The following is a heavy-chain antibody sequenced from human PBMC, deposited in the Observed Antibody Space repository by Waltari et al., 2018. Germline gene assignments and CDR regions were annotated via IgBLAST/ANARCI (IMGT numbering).Heavy chain of an antibody. J-gene: IGHJ4*02. CDR1: GYSSTSYD. D-gene: IGHD2-2*01. Sequence: QVQLVQSGAEVKKPGASVTVSCRASGYSSTSYDITWVRLAPGQGLEWMGWMNPMSGNTGYARKFQGRVSMTGDPSINTAYMELSSLTFDDTAVYYCARAVRNQLLSEYWGQGTLVAVSS. CDR3: ARAVRNQLLSEY. CDR2: MNPMSGNT. V-gene: IGHV1-8*01.